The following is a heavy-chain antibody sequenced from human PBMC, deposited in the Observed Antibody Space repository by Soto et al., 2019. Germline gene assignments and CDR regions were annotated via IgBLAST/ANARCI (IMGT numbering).Heavy chain of an antibody. J-gene: IGHJ6*02. Sequence: GESLRISCKGSGYSFASYWIGWVRQMPGKGLEWMGIIYPGDSDTRYSPSFQGQVTISADKSISTAYLQWSSLKASDTAMYYCARSTMVRGVRDYYGMDVWGQGTTVTVSS. V-gene: IGHV5-51*01. CDR2: IYPGDSDT. CDR3: ARSTMVRGVRDYYGMDV. CDR1: GYSFASYW. D-gene: IGHD3-10*01.